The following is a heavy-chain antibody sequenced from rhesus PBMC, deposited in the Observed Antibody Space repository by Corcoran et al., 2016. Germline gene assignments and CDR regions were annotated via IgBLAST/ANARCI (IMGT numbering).Heavy chain of an antibody. CDR2: ISGSDGST. J-gene: IGHJ4*01. V-gene: IGHV4-173*01. D-gene: IGHD5-24*01. CDR1: GGSISDNW. Sequence: QLQLQESGPGLVKPSETLSLTCAVSGGSISDNWWSWLRQPPGKGLEWIGRISGSDGSTSYNPSFKSRVTISTDTSKNHLSLKLISVTAADTGVYYCARDRIYSGYDYWGQGVLVTVSS. CDR3: ARDRIYSGYDY.